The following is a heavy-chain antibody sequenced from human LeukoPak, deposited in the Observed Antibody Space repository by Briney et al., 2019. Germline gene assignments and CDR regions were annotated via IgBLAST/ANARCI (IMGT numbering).Heavy chain of an antibody. Sequence: SETLSLTCTVSGGSISGYYGSWIRQPPGKGLEWIGYIYYSGSTNYNPSLKSRVTISVVPSKNQFSLKLTSVTAADTAVYYCARDSSGWSLDPWGQGTLVTVSS. CDR2: IYYSGST. CDR3: ARDSSGWSLDP. V-gene: IGHV4-59*01. CDR1: GGSISGYY. J-gene: IGHJ5*02. D-gene: IGHD6-19*01.